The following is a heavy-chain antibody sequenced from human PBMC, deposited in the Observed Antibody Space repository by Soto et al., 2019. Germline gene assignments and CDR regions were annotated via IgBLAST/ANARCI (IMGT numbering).Heavy chain of an antibody. V-gene: IGHV3-23*01. D-gene: IGHD5-12*01. J-gene: IGHJ4*02. CDR2: ISGSGGST. CDR1: GFTFSSYA. CDR3: AKDRARGSTTMGNDY. Sequence: HPGGSLRLSCAASGFTFSSYAMSWVRQAPGKGLEWVSAISGSGGSTYYADSVKGRFTISRDNSKNTLYLQMNSLRAEDTAVYYCAKDRARGSTTMGNDYWGQGTLVTVSS.